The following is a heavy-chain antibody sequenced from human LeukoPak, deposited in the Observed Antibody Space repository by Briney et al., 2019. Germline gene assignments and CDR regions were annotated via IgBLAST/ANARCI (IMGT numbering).Heavy chain of an antibody. D-gene: IGHD6-6*01. J-gene: IGHJ6*03. Sequence: PGGSLRLSCAASGVTMNNYAMTWVRQAPGKGLEWVSTITGSGGSTYSADSVKGRLTISRDNSKNTLYLQTNSLRADDTALYHCARNQVSSSYYYYIDVWGKGTTVTVSS. CDR1: GVTMNNYA. CDR3: ARNQVSSSYYYYIDV. CDR2: ITGSGGST. V-gene: IGHV3-23*01.